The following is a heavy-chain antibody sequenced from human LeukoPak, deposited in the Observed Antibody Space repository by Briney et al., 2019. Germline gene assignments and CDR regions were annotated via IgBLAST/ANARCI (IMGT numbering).Heavy chain of an antibody. CDR1: GYTFTNYG. CDR3: ARGPPNWGYDF. D-gene: IGHD3/OR15-3a*01. J-gene: IGHJ4*02. V-gene: IGHV1-18*01. CDR2: ISASVGNT. Sequence: ASVKVSCKASGYTFTNYGISWVRQAPGQGLEWMGWISASVGNTNYAQKFQGRVTMTTDTSTNTAYMELRSLGSDDTAVYYCARGPPNWGYDFWGQGTLVTVSS.